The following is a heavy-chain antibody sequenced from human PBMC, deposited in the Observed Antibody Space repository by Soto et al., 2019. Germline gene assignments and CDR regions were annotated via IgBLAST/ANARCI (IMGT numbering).Heavy chain of an antibody. CDR3: ASMIGDPVLSFDS. CDR2: IFYSGST. CDR1: GGSISSYY. V-gene: IGHV4-59*01. J-gene: IGHJ4*02. Sequence: QVQLQESGPGLVKSSETLSLTCTVSGGSISSYYWSWIRQPPGKGLEWIGFIFYSGSTSYNPSLKSRVTISIATSEKQFSLKLSAVTAADTAVYYCASMIGDPVLSFDSWGQGTLVAVSS. D-gene: IGHD3-10*02.